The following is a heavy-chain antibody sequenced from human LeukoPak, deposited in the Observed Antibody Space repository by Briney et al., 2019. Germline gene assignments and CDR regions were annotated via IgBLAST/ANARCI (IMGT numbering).Heavy chain of an antibody. J-gene: IGHJ3*02. CDR1: GFTFSSYD. V-gene: IGHV3-13*01. CDR3: ARAVTGGAFDI. D-gene: IGHD2-21*02. Sequence: PGGSLRLSCAASGFTFSSYDMHWVRQATGKGLEWVSAIGTAGDTYYPGSVKGRFTISRENAKNSLYLQMNSLRAGDTAVYYCARAVTGGAFDIWGQGTMVTVSS. CDR2: IGTAGDT.